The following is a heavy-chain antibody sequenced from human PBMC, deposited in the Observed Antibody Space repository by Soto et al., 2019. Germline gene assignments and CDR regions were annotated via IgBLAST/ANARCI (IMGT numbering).Heavy chain of an antibody. CDR1: GFTFSSYA. CDR2: ISGSGGST. Sequence: GGSLRLSCAASGFTFSSYAMSWVRQAPGKGLEWVSAISGSGGSTYYADSVKGRFTISRDNSKNTLYLQMNSLRAEDTAVYYCAKGGAIFGVVIIGGMDVWGQGTTVTVSS. J-gene: IGHJ6*02. CDR3: AKGGAIFGVVIIGGMDV. D-gene: IGHD3-3*01. V-gene: IGHV3-23*01.